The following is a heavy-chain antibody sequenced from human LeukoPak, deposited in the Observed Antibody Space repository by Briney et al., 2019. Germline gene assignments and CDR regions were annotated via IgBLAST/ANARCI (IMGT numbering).Heavy chain of an antibody. CDR2: IYSGGDT. D-gene: IGHD1-14*01. J-gene: IGHJ6*03. CDR3: ARQGASYNNGYYYYHYMAA. CDR1: GFTVSSNY. V-gene: IGHV3-53*01. Sequence: SGGSLRLSCVASGFTVSSNYMTWVRQAPGKGLDWVSVIYSGGDTYYADSVKGRFTISRDNSKNTLYLQMNSLRADDTAVYFCARQGASYNNGYYYYHYMAAWGKGTTVTVSS.